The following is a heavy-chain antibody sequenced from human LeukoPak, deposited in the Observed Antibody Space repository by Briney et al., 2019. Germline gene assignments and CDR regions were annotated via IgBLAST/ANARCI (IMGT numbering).Heavy chain of an antibody. CDR1: GFTFSSYA. Sequence: GGSLRLSCAASGFTFSSYAMSWVRQAPGKGLEWVSAISGSGGSTYYADSVKGRFTISRDNSKNTLYLQMNSLRAEDTAVYYCAKDNREGLLWFGEFFHWGQGTLVTVSS. J-gene: IGHJ4*02. CDR3: AKDNREGLLWFGEFFH. CDR2: ISGSGGST. V-gene: IGHV3-23*01. D-gene: IGHD3-10*01.